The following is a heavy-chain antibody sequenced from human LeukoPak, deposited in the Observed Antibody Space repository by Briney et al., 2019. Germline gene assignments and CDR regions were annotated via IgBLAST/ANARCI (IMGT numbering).Heavy chain of an antibody. CDR2: IIPIFGTA. V-gene: IGHV1-69*13. CDR3: ARGEFPTYYYYGMDV. Sequence: SVKVSCKASGGTFSNYAISWVRQAPGQGLEWMGGIIPIFGTANYAQKSQGRVTITADESTSTVYMELSSLRSEDTAVYYCARGEFPTYYYYGMDVWGQGTTVTVSS. D-gene: IGHD3-10*01. J-gene: IGHJ6*02. CDR1: GGTFSNYA.